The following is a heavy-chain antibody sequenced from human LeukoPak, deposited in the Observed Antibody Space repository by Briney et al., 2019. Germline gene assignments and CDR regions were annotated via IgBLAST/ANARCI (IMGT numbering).Heavy chain of an antibody. CDR1: GFILNNYG. J-gene: IGHJ5*02. Sequence: GGSLRLSCAASGFILNNYGVHWVRQAPGKGLEWVAVISYDGNSRFYADSVKGRFTISRDHSKNMVYLQMDSLRAEDTAVYYCARESTEDRPGSWGQGTLVTVSS. D-gene: IGHD5/OR15-5a*01. V-gene: IGHV3-30*03. CDR2: ISYDGNSR. CDR3: ARESTEDRPGS.